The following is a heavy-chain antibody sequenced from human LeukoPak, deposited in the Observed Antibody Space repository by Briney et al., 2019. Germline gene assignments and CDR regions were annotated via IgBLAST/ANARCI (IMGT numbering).Heavy chain of an antibody. CDR2: ISSGSSYI. CDR1: GFTFSSYS. Sequence: GGSLRLSCAASGFTFSSYSMNWVRQAPGKGLEWVPSISSGSSYIYYADSVKGRFTISRDNAKNSLYLQMNSLRAEDTAVYYCARDVSRIFGYWGQGTLVTVSS. D-gene: IGHD3-16*01. J-gene: IGHJ4*02. CDR3: ARDVSRIFGY. V-gene: IGHV3-21*01.